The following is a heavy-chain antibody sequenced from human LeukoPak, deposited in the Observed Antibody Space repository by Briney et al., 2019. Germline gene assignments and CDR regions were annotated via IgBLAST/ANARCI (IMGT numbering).Heavy chain of an antibody. V-gene: IGHV3-15*01. J-gene: IGHJ4*02. Sequence: PGGSLRLSCAASGFSFSKAWMSWVRQAPGKGLEWVGRIKGSGDGGTTDDAAFVNGRFTISRDDSANTLYLQMNNLKTEDTAVYYCTTGPIGYCSGGTCSRLDYWGQGTLVTVSS. CDR3: TTGPIGYCSGGTCSRLDY. CDR2: IKGSGDGGTT. D-gene: IGHD2-15*01. CDR1: GFSFSKAW.